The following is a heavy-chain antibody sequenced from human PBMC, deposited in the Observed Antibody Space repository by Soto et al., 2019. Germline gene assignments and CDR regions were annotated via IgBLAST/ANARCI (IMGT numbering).Heavy chain of an antibody. CDR1: GFTFSSYA. CDR3: ASDRGFSGYHDYIDY. CDR2: ISYDGSNK. V-gene: IGHV3-30-3*01. D-gene: IGHD5-12*01. Sequence: GGSLRLSCVASGFTFSSYAMHWVRQAPGKGLEWVALISYDGSNKYYADSVRGRFTISRDISKNTLYLQMINLGTEDTAVYYCASDRGFSGYHDYIDYRGQGAQVTVSS. J-gene: IGHJ4*02.